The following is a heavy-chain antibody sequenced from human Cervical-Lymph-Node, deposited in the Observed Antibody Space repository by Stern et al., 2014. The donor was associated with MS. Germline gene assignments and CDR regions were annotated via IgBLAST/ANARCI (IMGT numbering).Heavy chain of an antibody. CDR1: GGSFSDYA. CDR2: IIPLFGIA. CDR3: ARTYYYGTGTYSYHYYGMDV. D-gene: IGHD3-10*01. J-gene: IGHJ6*02. Sequence: VPLEESGAEVKKPGSSVKVSCEASGGSFSDYALSWVRQAPGQGLEWMGGIIPLFGIANYAQKFQGRVTITTDKFTSTAYMELRSLRSEDTAVYYCARTYYYGTGTYSYHYYGMDVWGQGTTVTVSS. V-gene: IGHV1-69*17.